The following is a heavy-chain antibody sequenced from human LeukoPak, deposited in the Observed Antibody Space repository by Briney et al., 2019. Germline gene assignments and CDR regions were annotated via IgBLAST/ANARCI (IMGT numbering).Heavy chain of an antibody. CDR2: IYTSGST. CDR3: ARTSYYYDSSGYYYAHDY. Sequence: SETLSLTCTVSGGSISSYYWSWIRQPAGKGLEWIGRIYTSGSTNYNPSLKSRVTMSVDTSKNQFSLKLSSVTAADTAVYYCARTSYYYDSSGYYYAHDYWGQGTLVTVSS. CDR1: GGSISSYY. V-gene: IGHV4-4*07. D-gene: IGHD3-22*01. J-gene: IGHJ4*02.